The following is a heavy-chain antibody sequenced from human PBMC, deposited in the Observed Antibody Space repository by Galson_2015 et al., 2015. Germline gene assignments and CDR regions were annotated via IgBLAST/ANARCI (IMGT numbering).Heavy chain of an antibody. CDR1: GFTFSSYG. CDR2: IWYDGSNK. Sequence: SLRLSCAASGFTFSSYGMHWVRQAPGKGLEWVAVIWYDGSNKYYVDSVKGRFTISRDNSKNTLYLQMNSLRADDTAVYYCARSLRWTYYFDYWGQGTLVTVSS. CDR3: ARSLRWTYYFDY. D-gene: IGHD4-23*01. J-gene: IGHJ4*02. V-gene: IGHV3-33*01.